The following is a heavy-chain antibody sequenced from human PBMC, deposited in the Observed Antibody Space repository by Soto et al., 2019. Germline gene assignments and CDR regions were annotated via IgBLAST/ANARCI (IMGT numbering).Heavy chain of an antibody. V-gene: IGHV3-23*01. D-gene: IGHD6-19*01. CDR1: GSNSSCSV. CDR3: SKESATGIAVADNH. CDR2: VSGSGGST. Sequence: PARPFSRSRASHGSNSSCSVIIWFRRSTGRGLEWVSVVSGSGGSTYYADSVKGRFTISRDKSKNTLYLQMNSLRAEDTAVYYCSKESATGIAVADNHCGQGTLVTGSS. J-gene: IGHJ5*02.